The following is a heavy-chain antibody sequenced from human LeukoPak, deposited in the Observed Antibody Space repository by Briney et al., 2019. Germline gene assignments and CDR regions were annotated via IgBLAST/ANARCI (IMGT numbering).Heavy chain of an antibody. CDR1: GYTFINYY. V-gene: IGHV1-46*01. D-gene: IGHD6-19*01. CDR2: INPSGGST. CDR3: ARVARGHSSGWYGRYNWFDP. J-gene: IGHJ5*02. Sequence: ASVKVSCKATGYTFINYYIHWVRQAPGQGLEWMGIINPSGGSTTYAQKFQGRVTMTRDTSISTAYMELSRLRSDDTAVYYCARVARGHSSGWYGRYNWFDPWGQGTLVTVSS.